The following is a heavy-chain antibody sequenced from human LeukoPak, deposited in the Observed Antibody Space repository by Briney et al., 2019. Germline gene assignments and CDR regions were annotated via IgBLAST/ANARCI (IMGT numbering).Heavy chain of an antibody. V-gene: IGHV4-39*07. J-gene: IGHJ4*02. CDR1: GGSISSSGYY. CDR3: ARGWGSLRLGELSFDY. CDR2: IYDSGST. D-gene: IGHD3-16*02. Sequence: PSETLSLTCTVSGGSISSSGYYWGWIRQPPGKGLEWIGSIYDSGSTYYNPSLKSRVTISVDTSKNQFSLKLSSVTAADTAVYYCARGWGSLRLGELSFDYWGQGTLVTVSS.